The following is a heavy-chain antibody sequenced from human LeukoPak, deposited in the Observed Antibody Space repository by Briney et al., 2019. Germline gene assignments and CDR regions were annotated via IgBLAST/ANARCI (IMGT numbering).Heavy chain of an antibody. Sequence: ASVKVSCKASGGTFSSYAISWVRQAPGQGLEWMGGIIPIFGTANYAQKFQGRVTITADESTSTAYMELSSLRSEDTAVYYCARERTAAAGGHYYGMDVWGQGTTVTVSS. CDR1: GGTFSSYA. D-gene: IGHD6-13*01. V-gene: IGHV1-69*13. J-gene: IGHJ6*02. CDR2: IIPIFGTA. CDR3: ARERTAAAGGHYYGMDV.